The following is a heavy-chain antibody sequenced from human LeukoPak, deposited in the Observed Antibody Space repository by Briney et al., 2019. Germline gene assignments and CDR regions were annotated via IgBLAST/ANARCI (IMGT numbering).Heavy chain of an antibody. Sequence: SETLSLTCTVAGGSISSSSYYWGWIRQPPGRGLEWFGSIYYSGRTYYNPSLKSRVTISVETSKIQFSMMLSSVTSADTAVYYLARGSTYFYGAGRSYDFDYWGQGTLVTVSS. CDR2: IYYSGRT. J-gene: IGHJ4*02. CDR3: ARGSTYFYGAGRSYDFDY. CDR1: GGSISSSSYY. V-gene: IGHV4-39*07. D-gene: IGHD3-10*01.